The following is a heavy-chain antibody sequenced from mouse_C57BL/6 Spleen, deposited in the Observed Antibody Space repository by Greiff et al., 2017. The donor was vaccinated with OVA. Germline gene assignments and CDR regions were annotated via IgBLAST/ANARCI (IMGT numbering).Heavy chain of an antibody. CDR3: AREGELYFDY. J-gene: IGHJ2*01. Sequence: ESGPGLVKPSQSLSLTCSVTGYSITSGYYWNWIRQFPGNKLEWMGYISYDGSNNYNPSLKNRISITRDTSKNQFFLKLNSVTTEDTATYYCAREGELYFDYWGQGTTLTVSS. CDR2: ISYDGSN. CDR1: GYSITSGYY. V-gene: IGHV3-6*01.